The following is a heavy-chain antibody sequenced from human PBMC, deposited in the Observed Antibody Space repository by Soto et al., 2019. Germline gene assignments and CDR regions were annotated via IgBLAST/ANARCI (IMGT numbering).Heavy chain of an antibody. V-gene: IGHV4-59*12. D-gene: IGHD2-8*01. J-gene: IGHJ4*02. CDR2: IYYTGNT. CDR1: GGSMTSYY. CDR3: AIRYGVKFDY. Sequence: SETLSLTCTVSGGSMTSYYWSWIRQPPGKGLEWIGFIYYTGNTKYNPSLKSRVTISVDTSKNQFSLKLNSVTAADTAVYYCAIRYGVKFDYWGQGTLVT.